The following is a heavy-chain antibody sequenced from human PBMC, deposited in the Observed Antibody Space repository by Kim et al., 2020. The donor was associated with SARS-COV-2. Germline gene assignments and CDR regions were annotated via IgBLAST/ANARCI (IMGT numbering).Heavy chain of an antibody. Sequence: GGSLRLSCAASGFTFSSYGMNWVRQAPGKGLEWVAVISYDGSNKYYADSVKGRLTISRDNSKTTLYLQMNSLRAEDTAVYYCAREAGSTSCYLDYWGQGTLVTVSS. D-gene: IGHD2-2*01. CDR1: GFTFSSYG. CDR2: ISYDGSNK. V-gene: IGHV3-33*05. CDR3: AREAGSTSCYLDY. J-gene: IGHJ4*02.